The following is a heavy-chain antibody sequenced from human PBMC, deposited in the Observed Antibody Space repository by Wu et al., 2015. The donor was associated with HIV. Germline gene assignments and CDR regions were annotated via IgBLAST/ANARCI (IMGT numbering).Heavy chain of an antibody. J-gene: IGHJ6*02. CDR3: AINTDAVATSLYSLGV. CDR1: GGIFSKYD. D-gene: IGHD5-12*01. CDR2: INPLFGTT. Sequence: QVQLVQSGAEVKKPGSSVRVSCKASGGIFSKYDINWVRQAPGQGLEWMGGINPLFGTTKHTQKFQDRVTFTTDESKTTAYMELNSLRSEDSAVYYCAINTDAVATSLYSLGVWGQGTTVTVSS. V-gene: IGHV1-69*05.